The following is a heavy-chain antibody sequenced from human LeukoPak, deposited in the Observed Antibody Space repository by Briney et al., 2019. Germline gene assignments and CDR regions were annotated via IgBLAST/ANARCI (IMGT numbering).Heavy chain of an antibody. J-gene: IGHJ6*02. Sequence: GASLRLSCAASGFVFSTYGMHWVRQAPGKGLEWVANIKQDGSEKYYVDSVKGRFTISRDNAKNSLYLQMNSLRAEDTAVYYCARDLLWFGELWYYGMDVWGQGTTVTVSS. CDR3: ARDLLWFGELWYYGMDV. CDR1: GFVFSTYG. V-gene: IGHV3-7*01. D-gene: IGHD3-10*01. CDR2: IKQDGSEK.